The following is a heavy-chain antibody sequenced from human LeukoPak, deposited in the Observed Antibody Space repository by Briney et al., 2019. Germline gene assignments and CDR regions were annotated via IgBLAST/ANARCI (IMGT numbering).Heavy chain of an antibody. Sequence: SETLSLTCTVSGGSISSYYWNWIRKPPGQGLEWIGYIYHSGGTNYNPSLKSRVTISLDTSKNQFSLKLGSVTAADTAVYYCARVGTYYRSLDSWGQGTLVTVSS. J-gene: IGHJ4*02. V-gene: IGHV4-59*01. D-gene: IGHD3-10*01. CDR2: IYHSGGT. CDR3: ARVGTYYRSLDS. CDR1: GGSISSYY.